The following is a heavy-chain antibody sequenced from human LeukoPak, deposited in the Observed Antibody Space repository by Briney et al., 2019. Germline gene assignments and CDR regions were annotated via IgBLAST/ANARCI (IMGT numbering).Heavy chain of an antibody. Sequence: PGGSLRLSCAASGFTFSRYGMSWVRQAPGKGLEWVSVISGSGGSTYYADSVKGRFTISRDNSKNTLYLQMNSLRAEDTAVYYCAKDDGLIMFSSWGQGTLVTVSS. V-gene: IGHV3-23*01. D-gene: IGHD3-16*01. CDR3: AKDDGLIMFSS. J-gene: IGHJ5*02. CDR2: ISGSGGST. CDR1: GFTFSRYG.